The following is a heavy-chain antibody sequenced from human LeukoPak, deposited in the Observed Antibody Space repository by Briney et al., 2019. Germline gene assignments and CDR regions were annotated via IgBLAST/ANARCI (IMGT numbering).Heavy chain of an antibody. V-gene: IGHV1-18*04. CDR2: ISAYNGNT. CDR1: GYTFTGYY. Sequence: ASVKVSCKASGYTFTGYYMHWVRQAPGQGLEWMGWISAYNGNTNYAQKLQGRVTMTTDTSTSTAYMELRSLRSDDTAVYYCARDSPVVAATPDDYWGQGTLVTVSS. D-gene: IGHD2-15*01. CDR3: ARDSPVVAATPDDY. J-gene: IGHJ4*02.